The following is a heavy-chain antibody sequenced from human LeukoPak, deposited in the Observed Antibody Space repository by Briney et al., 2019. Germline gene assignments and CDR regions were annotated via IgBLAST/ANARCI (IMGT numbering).Heavy chain of an antibody. Sequence: SQTPSLTCAISGDSVSSNSAAWNWIRQSPSRGLEWLGRTYYRSKWYNDYAVSVKSRITINPDTSKNQFSLQLNSVTPVDTAVYYCARDPRYQLLYRGWYFDLWGRGTLVTVSS. V-gene: IGHV6-1*01. D-gene: IGHD2-2*02. CDR2: TYYRSKWYN. CDR1: GDSVSSNSAA. CDR3: ARDPRYQLLYRGWYFDL. J-gene: IGHJ2*01.